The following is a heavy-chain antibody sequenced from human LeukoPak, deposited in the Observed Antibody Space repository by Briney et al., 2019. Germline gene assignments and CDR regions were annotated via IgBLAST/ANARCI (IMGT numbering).Heavy chain of an antibody. J-gene: IGHJ5*02. V-gene: IGHV4-61*02. CDR3: ARDRGITTARGVPSWFDP. CDR2: IYTTGSP. Sequence: SETLSLTCTVSGGSISSSNYYWTWIRQPAGKGLEWIGRIYTTGSPSYSPSLKSRVTISVDTSTNRFSLKLTSVSAADTAVYYCARDRGITTARGVPSWFDPWGQGTLVTVSS. CDR1: GGSISSSNYY. D-gene: IGHD3-10*01.